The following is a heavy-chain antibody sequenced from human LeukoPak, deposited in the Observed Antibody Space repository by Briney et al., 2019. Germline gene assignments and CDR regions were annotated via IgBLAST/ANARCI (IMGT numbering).Heavy chain of an antibody. CDR3: AKDPGSSSWYGDFDY. Sequence: GGSLRLSCAASGFTFSNHVMSWVRQAPGKGLEWVAYIRQDEIEKDYVDSVKGRFTISRDNAKDSLYLQMDSLRAEDTAVYYCAKDPGSSSWYGDFDYWGQGTLVTVSS. V-gene: IGHV3-7*01. D-gene: IGHD6-13*01. CDR1: GFTFSNHV. CDR2: IRQDEIEK. J-gene: IGHJ4*02.